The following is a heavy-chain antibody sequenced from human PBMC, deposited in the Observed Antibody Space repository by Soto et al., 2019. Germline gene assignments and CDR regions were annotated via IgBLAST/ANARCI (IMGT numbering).Heavy chain of an antibody. J-gene: IGHJ4*02. CDR1: GGSISSSSRY. D-gene: IGHD2-15*01. Sequence: SETLTLTCTVSGGSISSSSRYWGWIRLPPGKGLEWIGNIYYNGNTYYNPSLKSGVTISVDTSKSQFSLKLSSVTAADTAVYYCARLRIYCSGGTCYYYFDYWGQGTLVTVSS. CDR3: ARLRIYCSGGTCYYYFDY. V-gene: IGHV4-39*01. CDR2: IYYNGNT.